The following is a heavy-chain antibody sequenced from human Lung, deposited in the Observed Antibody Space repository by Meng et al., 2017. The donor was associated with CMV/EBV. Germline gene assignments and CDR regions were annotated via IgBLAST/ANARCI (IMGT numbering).Heavy chain of an antibody. CDR2: INPNSGNA. J-gene: IGHJ4*02. D-gene: IGHD2-15*01. CDR3: ARAPGGDPCSGLLYLNY. Sequence: SVKVSXKASAYTFTDYYIHWVRQAPGRGPEWMGWINPNSGNAKYAQKFQGRVTMTRDTSISAAYMDLTRLISDDTAVYYCARAPGGDPCSGLLYLNYWGPGTLVTVSS. V-gene: IGHV1-2*02. CDR1: AYTFTDYY.